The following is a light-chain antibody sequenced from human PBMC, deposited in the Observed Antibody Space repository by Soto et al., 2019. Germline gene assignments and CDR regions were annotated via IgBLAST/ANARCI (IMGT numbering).Light chain of an antibody. CDR2: QVT. J-gene: IGLJ1*01. CDR3: SSYTSSNTRV. Sequence: QSVLTQPASVSGSPGQSITISCTGTSSDLAIYNYVSWYQQQPGKAPKLMIYQVTNRPSGVSNRFSGSRSGNTASLTISGLQAEDEADYYCSSYTSSNTRVLGTGTKVTVL. V-gene: IGLV2-14*01. CDR1: SSDLAIYNY.